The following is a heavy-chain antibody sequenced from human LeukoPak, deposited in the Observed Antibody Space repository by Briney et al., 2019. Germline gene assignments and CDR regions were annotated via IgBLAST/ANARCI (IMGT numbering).Heavy chain of an antibody. D-gene: IGHD3-16*02. J-gene: IGHJ4*02. CDR2: ISSSGSTI. V-gene: IGHV3-11*01. CDR3: ARPQGMITFGGVIVPPSGY. Sequence: GGSLRLSCAASGFTFSDYYMSWIRQAPGKGLEWVSYISSSGSTIYYADSVKGRFTISRDNAKNSLYLQMNSLRAEDTAVYYCARPQGMITFGGVIVPPSGYWGQGTLVTASS. CDR1: GFTFSDYY.